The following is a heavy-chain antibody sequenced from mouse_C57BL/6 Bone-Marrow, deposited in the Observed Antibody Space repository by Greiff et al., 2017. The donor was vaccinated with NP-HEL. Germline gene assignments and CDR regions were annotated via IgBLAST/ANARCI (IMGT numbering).Heavy chain of an antibody. V-gene: IGHV1-54*01. CDR1: GYAFTNYL. Sequence: QVQLQQSGAELVRPGTSVKVSCKASGYAFTNYLIEWVKQRPGQGLEWIGVINPGSGGTNYNEKFKGKATLTADKSSSTAYMQLSSLTSEDSAVYFCARGDYGSSRIYYYAMDYWGQGTSVTVSS. CDR2: INPGSGGT. D-gene: IGHD1-1*01. CDR3: ARGDYGSSRIYYYAMDY. J-gene: IGHJ4*01.